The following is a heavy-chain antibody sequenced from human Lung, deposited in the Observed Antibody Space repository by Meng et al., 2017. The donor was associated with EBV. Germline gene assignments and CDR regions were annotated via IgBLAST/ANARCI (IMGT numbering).Heavy chain of an antibody. CDR3: ARVRGWELL. CDR1: GGSISSYY. CDR2: IYYSGST. V-gene: IGHV4-59*01. J-gene: IGHJ4*02. D-gene: IGHD1-26*01. Sequence: QGPMLESGPGLVKPSEALSLTCTVSGGSISSYYWSWIRQPPGKGLEWIGYIYYSGSTNYNPSLKSRVTISVDTSKNQFSLKPSSVTAADTAVYYCARVRGWELLWGQGTLVTVSS.